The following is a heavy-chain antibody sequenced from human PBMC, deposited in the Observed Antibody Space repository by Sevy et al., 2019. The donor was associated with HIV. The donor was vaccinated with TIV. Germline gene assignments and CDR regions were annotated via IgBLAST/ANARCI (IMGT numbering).Heavy chain of an antibody. D-gene: IGHD4-17*01. V-gene: IGHV3-48*03. CDR1: GFTFTSYE. CDR3: ARDLPPSATTVPHFDC. CDR2: ISNSGTTI. Sequence: GGSLRLSCAASGFTFTSYEMNWVRQAPGKGLEWLSYISNSGTTIYYSDSVKGRFTISRDNARNSLYLQMSSLRAEDTAVYYCARDLPPSATTVPHFDCWGQGTLVTFSS. J-gene: IGHJ4*02.